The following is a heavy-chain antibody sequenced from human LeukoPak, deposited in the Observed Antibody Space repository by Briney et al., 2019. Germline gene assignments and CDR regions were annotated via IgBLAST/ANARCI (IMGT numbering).Heavy chain of an antibody. Sequence: GGSLRLSCAASGFTFSSYSMNWVRQAPGKGLEWVSYISSSSSTIYYADSVKGRFTISRDNDKNSLYLQMNSLRDEDTAVYYCARAGYCSGGSCYPFYYYYGMDVWGQGTTVTVSS. CDR3: ARAGYCSGGSCYPFYYYYGMDV. J-gene: IGHJ6*02. CDR2: ISSSSSTI. D-gene: IGHD2-15*01. V-gene: IGHV3-48*02. CDR1: GFTFSSYS.